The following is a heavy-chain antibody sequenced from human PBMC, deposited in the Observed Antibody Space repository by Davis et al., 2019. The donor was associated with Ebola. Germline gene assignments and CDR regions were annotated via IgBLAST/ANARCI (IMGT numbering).Heavy chain of an antibody. CDR1: GYTFSGYA. V-gene: IGHV1-18*01. J-gene: IGHJ5*02. CDR3: ARDATTVTTICFDP. CDR2: INVYNGHT. D-gene: IGHD4-17*01. Sequence: AASVKVSCKTSGYTFSGYAISWVRQAPGQGLEWIGRINVYNGHTNYAQNFQGRVTVSTDTSTSIAYMELRSLRSDDTALYYCARDATTVTTICFDPWGQGTLVTVSS.